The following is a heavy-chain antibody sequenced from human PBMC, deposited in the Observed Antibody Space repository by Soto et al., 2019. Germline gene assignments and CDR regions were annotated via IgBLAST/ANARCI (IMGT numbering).Heavy chain of an antibody. CDR3: AKDSDFWSGYYNY. J-gene: IGHJ4*02. V-gene: IGHV3-23*01. CDR1: GFTFSSYA. Sequence: GGSLRLSCAASGFTFSSYAMSWVRQAPGKGLEWVSAISGSGGSTYYADSVKGRFTISRDNSKNTLYLQMNSLRAEDTVVYFCAKDSDFWSGYYNYWGQGTLVTVSS. CDR2: ISGSGGST. D-gene: IGHD3-3*01.